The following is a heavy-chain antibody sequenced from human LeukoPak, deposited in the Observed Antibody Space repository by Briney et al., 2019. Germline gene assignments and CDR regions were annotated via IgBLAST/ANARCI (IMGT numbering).Heavy chain of an antibody. CDR3: ARDHPSCSGGCCYSGYYYDSSGPIDY. Sequence: GGSLRLSCAASGFTFSDYYMSWIRQAPGKGLEWVSYISHSGSTIYYADSVKGRFTISRDNAKNSLYLQMNSLRAEDTAVYYCARDHPSCSGGCCYSGYYYDSSGPIDYWGQGTLVTVSS. D-gene: IGHD3-22*01. CDR2: ISHSGSTI. J-gene: IGHJ4*02. V-gene: IGHV3-11*04. CDR1: GFTFSDYY.